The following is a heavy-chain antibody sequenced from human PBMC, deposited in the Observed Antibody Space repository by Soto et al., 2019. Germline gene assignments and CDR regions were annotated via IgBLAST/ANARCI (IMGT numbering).Heavy chain of an antibody. Sequence: LRLSCAVSGFTFSSYGMHWVRQAPGKGPEWVAIIWYDGSNKYYADAVKGRFTISRDNSKNTLYLQMNSLRAEDTAVYYCARNSRKTSVTTCVDYWGQGTLVTVSS. CDR2: IWYDGSNK. D-gene: IGHD4-17*01. CDR3: ARNSRKTSVTTCVDY. V-gene: IGHV3-33*01. J-gene: IGHJ4*02. CDR1: GFTFSSYG.